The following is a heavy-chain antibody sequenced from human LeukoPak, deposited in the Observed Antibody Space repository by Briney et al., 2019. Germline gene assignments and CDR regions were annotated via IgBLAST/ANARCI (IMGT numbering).Heavy chain of an antibody. CDR3: ARAPLPGYSYGYGDY. CDR2: ISYDGSNK. V-gene: IGHV3-30*04. D-gene: IGHD5-18*01. CDR1: GFTFSSYA. Sequence: PGGSLRLSCAAFGFTFSSYAMHWVRQAPGKGLEWVSVISYDGSNKYYADPVRGRFTLSRDNSKNTLYLQMNSLRDEDTAGYYRARAPLPGYSYGYGDYWGQGTLVTVSS. J-gene: IGHJ4*02.